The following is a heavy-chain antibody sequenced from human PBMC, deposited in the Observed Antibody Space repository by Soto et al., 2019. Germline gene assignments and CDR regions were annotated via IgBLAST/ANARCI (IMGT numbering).Heavy chain of an antibody. CDR1: GFTFSSYG. CDR2: IWYDGSNK. Sequence: QVQLVESGGGVVQPGRSLRLSCAASGFTFSSYGMHWVRQAPGKGLEWVAVIWYDGSNKYYADSVKGRFTISRDNSKNTLYLQMNSLRAEDTAVYYCARGTIYCSGGSRYSGGYYGMDVWGQGTTVTVSS. V-gene: IGHV3-33*01. J-gene: IGHJ6*02. CDR3: ARGTIYCSGGSRYSGGYYGMDV. D-gene: IGHD2-15*01.